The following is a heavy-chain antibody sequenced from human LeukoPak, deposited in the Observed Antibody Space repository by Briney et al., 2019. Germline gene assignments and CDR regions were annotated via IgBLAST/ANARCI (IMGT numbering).Heavy chain of an antibody. Sequence: PSETLSLTCTVSGGSISSGGYYWSWIRQHPGKDLEWIGYIYYSGSTYYNPSLKSRVTISVDTSKNQFSLKLSSVTAADTAVYYCASKTVFPDAFDIWGQGTMVTVSS. CDR1: GGSISSGGYY. CDR3: ASKTVFPDAFDI. J-gene: IGHJ3*02. CDR2: IYYSGST. D-gene: IGHD2-21*01. V-gene: IGHV4-31*03.